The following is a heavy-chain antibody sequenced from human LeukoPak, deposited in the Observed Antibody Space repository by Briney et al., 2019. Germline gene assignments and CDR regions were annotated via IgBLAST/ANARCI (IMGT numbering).Heavy chain of an antibody. J-gene: IGHJ4*02. V-gene: IGHV5-51*01. CDR2: IYPGDSDT. CDR3: ARGRYDILTGVTFSAFDY. Sequence: GESLKISCKGSGYSFTSYWIGWVRQMPGKGLEWKGIIYPGDSDTRYSPSFQGQVTISADKSISTAYLQWSSLKASDTAMYYCARGRYDILTGVTFSAFDYWGQGTLVTVSS. CDR1: GYSFTSYW. D-gene: IGHD3-9*01.